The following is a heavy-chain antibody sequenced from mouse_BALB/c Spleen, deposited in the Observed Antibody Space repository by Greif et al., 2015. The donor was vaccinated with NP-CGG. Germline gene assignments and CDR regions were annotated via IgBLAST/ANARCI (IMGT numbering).Heavy chain of an antibody. Sequence: DVHLVESGPGIVKPSHSLPLTCSVTGYSITSGYYWNWIRQFPGNKLEWMGYISYDGSNNYNPSLKNRTSLIRDTSKKQCFMKLNSVTTEDTATYYCARDSDYCGGRDYFDYWGQGTTLTVSS. CDR1: GYSITSGYY. J-gene: IGHJ2*01. D-gene: IGHD1-1*01. V-gene: IGHV3-6*02. CDR3: ARDSDYCGGRDYFDY. CDR2: ISYDGSN.